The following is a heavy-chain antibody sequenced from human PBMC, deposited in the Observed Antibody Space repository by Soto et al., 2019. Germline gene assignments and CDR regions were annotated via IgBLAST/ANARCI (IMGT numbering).Heavy chain of an antibody. CDR1: GTSINSGGTF. Sequence: QLQIQESGPGLVRPSETLSLTCTVSGTSINSGGTFWGWIRQSPGKGLEWMGSMYYDGSTNYNPSLKSRVSMSVDTSKNEISLRLTALTAADTAVYYCARRRYSYGHYYLDPWGQGTRVTVSS. V-gene: IGHV4-39*01. CDR3: ARRRYSYGHYYLDP. CDR2: MYYDGST. J-gene: IGHJ4*01. D-gene: IGHD5-18*01.